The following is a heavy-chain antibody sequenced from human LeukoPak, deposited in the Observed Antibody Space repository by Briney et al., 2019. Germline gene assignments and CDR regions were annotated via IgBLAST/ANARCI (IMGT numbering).Heavy chain of an antibody. J-gene: IGHJ3*01. Sequence: SETLSLTCTVSGGSISSYYWSWIRQPAGKGLEWIGSICSSGSTYYNPSLESRVTISVDTSKNHFSLKLSSVTAADTAVYYCARSVDSNWSWGQGTLVTVSS. CDR1: GGSISSYY. CDR3: ARSVDSNWS. CDR2: ICSSGST. D-gene: IGHD6-13*01. V-gene: IGHV4-59*05.